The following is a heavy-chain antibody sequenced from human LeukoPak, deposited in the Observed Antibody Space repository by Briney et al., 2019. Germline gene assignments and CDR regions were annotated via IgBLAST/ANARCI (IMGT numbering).Heavy chain of an antibody. CDR2: INAGNGNT. CDR1: GYTFTSYA. J-gene: IGHJ4*02. D-gene: IGHD6-13*01. Sequence: GASVKVSCKASGYTFTSYAMHWVRQAPGQRLEWMGWINAGNGNTKYSQKFQGRVTITRDTSASTAYMELSSLRSEDTAVYYCARESIAAADFDYWGQGTLVTVPS. V-gene: IGHV1-3*01. CDR3: ARESIAAADFDY.